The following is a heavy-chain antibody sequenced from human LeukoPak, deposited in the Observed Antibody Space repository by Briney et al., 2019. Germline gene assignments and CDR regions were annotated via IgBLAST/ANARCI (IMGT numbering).Heavy chain of an antibody. D-gene: IGHD5-18*01. CDR3: ARARPVYSYGFDY. CDR1: GFTFSSYS. CDR2: ISSSSSTI. V-gene: IGHV3-48*01. J-gene: IGHJ4*02. Sequence: PGGSLRLSCAASGFTFSSYSMNWVRQAPGKGLEWVSYISSSSSTIYYADSVKGRFTISRDNAKNSLYLQMDSLRAEDTAVYYCARARPVYSYGFDYWGQGTLVTVSS.